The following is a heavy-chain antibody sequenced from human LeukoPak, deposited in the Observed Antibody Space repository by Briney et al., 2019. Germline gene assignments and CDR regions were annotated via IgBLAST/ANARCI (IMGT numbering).Heavy chain of an antibody. CDR3: SYGSGTSPGYYYYGMDV. V-gene: IGHV1-69*13. CDR1: GGTFSSYA. Sequence: SVKVSCKASGGTFSSYAISWVRQAPRQGLEWMGGIIPIFGTANYAQKFQGRVTITADESTSTAYMELSSLRSEDTAVYYCSYGSGTSPGYYYYGMDVWGQGTTVTVSS. CDR2: IIPIFGTA. J-gene: IGHJ6*02. D-gene: IGHD3-10*01.